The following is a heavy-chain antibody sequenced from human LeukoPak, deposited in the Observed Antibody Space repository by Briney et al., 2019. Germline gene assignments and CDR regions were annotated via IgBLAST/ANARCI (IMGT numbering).Heavy chain of an antibody. CDR3: ARDSGYTTSPGY. Sequence: PGGSLRLSCAASGFTFDDYGMSWVRQAPGKGLGWVSGINWNGGSTGYADSVKGRFTISRDNAKNSLYLQMNSLRAEDTALYYCARDSGYTTSPGYWGQGTLVTVSS. V-gene: IGHV3-20*04. CDR2: INWNGGST. D-gene: IGHD3-16*02. CDR1: GFTFDDYG. J-gene: IGHJ4*02.